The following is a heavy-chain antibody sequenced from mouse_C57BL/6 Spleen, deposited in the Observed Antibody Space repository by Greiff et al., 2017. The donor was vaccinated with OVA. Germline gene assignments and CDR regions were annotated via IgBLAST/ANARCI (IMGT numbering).Heavy chain of an antibody. CDR2: IHPNSGST. CDR1: GYTFTSYW. Sequence: QVQLQQSGAELVKPGASVKLSCKASGYTFTSYWMHWVKQRPGQGLEWIGMIHPNSGSTNYNEKFKSKATLTVDKSSSTAYMQLSSLTSEDSAVDYCSRSRSSFYAMDYWGQGTSVTVSS. D-gene: IGHD1-1*01. V-gene: IGHV1-64*01. J-gene: IGHJ4*01. CDR3: SRSRSSFYAMDY.